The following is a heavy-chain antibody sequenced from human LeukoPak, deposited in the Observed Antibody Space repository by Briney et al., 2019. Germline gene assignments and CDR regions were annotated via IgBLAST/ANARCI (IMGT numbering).Heavy chain of an antibody. V-gene: IGHV3-30-3*01. CDR3: ARDGMHIVVVAAPYYFDY. J-gene: IGHJ4*02. CDR2: ISYDGSNK. D-gene: IGHD2-21*02. Sequence: GGSLRLSCAASGFTFSSYAMHWVRQAPGKGLEWVAVISYDGSNKYYADSVKGRFTISRDNSENTLYLQMNSLRAEDTAVYYCARDGMHIVVVAAPYYFDYWGQGTLVTVSS. CDR1: GFTFSSYA.